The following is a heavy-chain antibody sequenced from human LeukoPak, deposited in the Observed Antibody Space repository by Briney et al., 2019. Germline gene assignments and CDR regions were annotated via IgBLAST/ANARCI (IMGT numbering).Heavy chain of an antibody. V-gene: IGHV3-7*01. CDR1: GFTFNSYW. CDR3: ARDSNWLAGAFDI. CDR2: IKQDGSEK. D-gene: IGHD3-9*01. Sequence: GGSLRLSCTASGFTFNSYWMSWVREAPGEGLVWVANIKQDGSEKYYVDSVKGRFTISRDNAKNSLYLQMNSMRAEDTAVYYCARDSNWLAGAFDIWGQGTMVTVSS. J-gene: IGHJ3*02.